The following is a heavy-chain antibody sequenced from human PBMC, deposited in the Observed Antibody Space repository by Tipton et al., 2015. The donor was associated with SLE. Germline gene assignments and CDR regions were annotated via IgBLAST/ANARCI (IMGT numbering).Heavy chain of an antibody. CDR3: ARALQNYFDY. CDR1: GGSISSGGYY. CDR2: IYYSGNT. V-gene: IGHV4-31*02. J-gene: IGHJ4*02. Sequence: LRLSCTVSGGSISSGGYYWSWIRQHPGKGLEWIGYIYYSGNTYYNPSLKSRVTISIDTSKNQFSLKLSSVTAADTAVYYCARALQNYFDYWGQGTLVTVSS.